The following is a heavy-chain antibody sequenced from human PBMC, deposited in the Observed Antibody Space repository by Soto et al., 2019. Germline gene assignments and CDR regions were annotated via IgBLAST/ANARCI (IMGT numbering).Heavy chain of an antibody. Sequence: EVQLLESGGGLVQPGGSLRLSCAASGFGFTIYAMSWVRQAPGKGLEWVSAISERGDTTYYADFVKGRFTISRDNSRNTVYLQMNSLRAEDTAVYYCLYGDYSFDSWGQGTRVTVSS. CDR1: GFGFTIYA. V-gene: IGHV3-23*01. J-gene: IGHJ4*02. CDR2: ISERGDTT. D-gene: IGHD4-17*01. CDR3: LYGDYSFDS.